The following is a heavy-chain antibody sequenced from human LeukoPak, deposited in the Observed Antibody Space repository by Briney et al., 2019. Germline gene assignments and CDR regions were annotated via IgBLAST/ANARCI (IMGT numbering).Heavy chain of an antibody. CDR1: GFTFSSYG. CDR2: ISYDGSNK. V-gene: IGHV3-30*18. Sequence: PGRSLRLSCEASGFTFSSYGMHWVRQAPGKGLEGVAVISYDGSNKYYADSVKGRFTISRDNSKNTLYLQMNSLRAEDTAVYYCANLASCGGDCYDAFDIWGQGTMVTVSS. D-gene: IGHD2-21*02. CDR3: ANLASCGGDCYDAFDI. J-gene: IGHJ3*02.